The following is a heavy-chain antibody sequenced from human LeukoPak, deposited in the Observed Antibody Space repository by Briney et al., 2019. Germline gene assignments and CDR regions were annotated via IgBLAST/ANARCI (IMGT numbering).Heavy chain of an antibody. CDR1: GFTVSSNY. CDR3: AKEGSYYYDSSEDY. CDR2: IYSGGST. Sequence: PGGSLRLSCAASGFTVSSNYMSWVRQAPGKGLEWVSVIYSGGSTYYADSVKGRFTISRDNSKNTLYLQMNSLRAEDTAVYYCAKEGSYYYDSSEDYWGQGTLVTVSS. D-gene: IGHD3-22*01. V-gene: IGHV3-66*01. J-gene: IGHJ4*02.